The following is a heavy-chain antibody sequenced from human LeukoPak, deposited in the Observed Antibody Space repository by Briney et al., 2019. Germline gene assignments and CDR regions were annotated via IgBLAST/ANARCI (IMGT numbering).Heavy chain of an antibody. CDR2: ISAYNGNT. CDR1: GYTFTSYG. V-gene: IGHV1-18*01. CDR3: ARDSDSSGWYFDYYGMDV. J-gene: IGHJ6*02. D-gene: IGHD6-19*01. Sequence: GASVNVSCKASGYTFTSYGISWVRQAPGQGLDWMGWISAYNGNTNYAQKLQGRVTMTTDTSTSAAYMELRSLRSDDTAVYYCARDSDSSGWYFDYYGMDVWGQGTTVTVSS.